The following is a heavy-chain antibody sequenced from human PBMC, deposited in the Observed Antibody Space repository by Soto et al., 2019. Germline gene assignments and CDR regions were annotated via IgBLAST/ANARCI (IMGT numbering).Heavy chain of an antibody. J-gene: IGHJ6*02. CDR1: GFTFSSYA. CDR3: ARGGSYYYGMDV. CDR2: ISYDGSNK. V-gene: IGHV3-30-3*01. Sequence: QVQLVESGGGVVQPGRSLRLSCAASGFTFSSYAMHWVRQAPGKGLEWVAVISYDGSNKYYADSVKVRFTISRDNSKNTLYLQMNSLRAEDTAVYYCARGGSYYYGMDVWGQGTTVTVSS.